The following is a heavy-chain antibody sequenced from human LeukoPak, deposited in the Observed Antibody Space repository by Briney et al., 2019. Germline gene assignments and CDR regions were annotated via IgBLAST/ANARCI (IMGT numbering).Heavy chain of an antibody. CDR2: ISGSGGST. CDR3: AKLCSSTSCYYDAFGI. J-gene: IGHJ3*02. Sequence: GGSLRLSCAASGFTFSSYGMHWVRQAPGKGLEWVSAISGSGGSTYYADSVKGRFTISRDNSKNTLYLQMNSLRAEDTAVYYCAKLCSSTSCYYDAFGIWGQGTMVTVSS. D-gene: IGHD2-2*01. CDR1: GFTFSSYG. V-gene: IGHV3-23*01.